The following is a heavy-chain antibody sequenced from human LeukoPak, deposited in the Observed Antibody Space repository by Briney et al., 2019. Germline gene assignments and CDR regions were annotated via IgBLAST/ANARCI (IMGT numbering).Heavy chain of an antibody. CDR1: GGSISSGSYY. CDR3: ARGSYLNLFDY. J-gene: IGHJ4*02. D-gene: IGHD1-26*01. V-gene: IGHV4-61*02. Sequence: PSQTLSLTCTVSGGSISSGSYYWSWIRQPAGKGLEWIGRIYTSGSTNYNPSLKSRVTISVDTPKNQFSLKLSSVTAADTAVYYCARGSYLNLFDYWGQGTLVTVSS. CDR2: IYTSGST.